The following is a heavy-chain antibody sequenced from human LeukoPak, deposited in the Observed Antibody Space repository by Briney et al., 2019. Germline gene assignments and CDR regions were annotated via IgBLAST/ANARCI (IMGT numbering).Heavy chain of an antibody. D-gene: IGHD3-22*01. Sequence: SETLSLTCTVSGGSVSSGDYCWNWIRQPPGKGLEWIGYIYYSGSTYYNPSLKSRVTMSVDTSKNQFSLKLSSVTAADTAVYYCARDSSGNQLDYWGHGTLVTVSS. J-gene: IGHJ4*01. CDR2: IYYSGST. V-gene: IGHV4-30-4*01. CDR3: ARDSSGNQLDY. CDR1: GGSVSSGDYC.